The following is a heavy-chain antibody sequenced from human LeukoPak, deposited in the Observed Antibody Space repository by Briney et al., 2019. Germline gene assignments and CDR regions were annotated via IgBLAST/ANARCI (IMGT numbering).Heavy chain of an antibody. CDR3: ARDWNGGLDY. J-gene: IGHJ4*02. D-gene: IGHD1-1*01. Sequence: GGSLRLSREASGFTFSDYYMSWIRQAPGKGLEWLSYISSSGGTIYYADSVKGRFTISRDNAKKSLYLQMKSLRTEDTAVYYCARDWNGGLDYWGQGTLVTVSS. V-gene: IGHV3-11*01. CDR2: ISSSGGTI. CDR1: GFTFSDYY.